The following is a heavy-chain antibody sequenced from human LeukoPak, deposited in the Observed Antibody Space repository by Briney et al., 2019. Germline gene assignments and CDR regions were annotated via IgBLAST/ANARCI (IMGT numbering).Heavy chain of an antibody. CDR1: GFTFSSSG. D-gene: IGHD2-15*01. CDR2: VRYDGSNK. Sequence: GGSLRLSCAASGFTFSSSGMHWVRQAPGKGLEWVAFVRYDGSNKYYADSVKGRFTISRDNSKNTLYLQMNSLRAEDTAVYYCAKDGYCSGGSCYSGWYYYYYMGVWGKGTTVTVSS. V-gene: IGHV3-30*02. CDR3: AKDGYCSGGSCYSGWYYYYYMGV. J-gene: IGHJ6*03.